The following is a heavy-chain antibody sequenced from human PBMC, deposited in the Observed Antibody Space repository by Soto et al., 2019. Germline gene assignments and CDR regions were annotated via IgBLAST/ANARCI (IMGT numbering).Heavy chain of an antibody. Sequence: EVPLVESGGGLVQPGGSRRLACAASGFTFSSYRMSWVRQAPGKGLEWISDISSSSSTIYYADSVKGRFTISRDNAKNSLYLQMNSLRAEDTAVYYCASQDDYGDYWTFVPWGQGTLVTVSS. V-gene: IGHV3-48*01. CDR3: ASQDDYGDYWTFVP. CDR2: ISSSSSTI. J-gene: IGHJ4*02. CDR1: GFTFSSYR. D-gene: IGHD4-17*01.